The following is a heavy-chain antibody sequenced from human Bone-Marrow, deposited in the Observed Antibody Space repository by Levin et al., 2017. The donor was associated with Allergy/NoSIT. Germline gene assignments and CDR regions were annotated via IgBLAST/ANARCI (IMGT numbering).Heavy chain of an antibody. CDR2: ITAGGFNT. V-gene: IGHV3-23*01. D-gene: IGHD4-23*01. J-gene: IGHJ4*02. CDR3: ARDTSEYGGGSGCSDS. Sequence: GGSLRLSCSASGFNFFNYAMNWVRQAPGKGLIWVAGITAGGFNTYYGDSLGGRFTISRDNSKNTLFLQITSLRAEDTAVYYCARDTSEYGGGSGCSDSWGQGTLVSVSS. CDR1: GFNFFNYA.